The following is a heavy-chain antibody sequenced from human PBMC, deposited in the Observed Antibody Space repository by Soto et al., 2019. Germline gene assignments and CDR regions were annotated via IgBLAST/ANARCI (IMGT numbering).Heavy chain of an antibody. J-gene: IGHJ5*02. CDR3: ATGLTLPVRPSFDP. Sequence: EVQLVESGGGLIQPGGSLRLSCAASGFTVSGNYITWVRQAPGKGLEWVSVIFSGDNTYYSDSVKGRFTISRDNSKNTVYLQMNRLRGDDTAVYFWATGLTLPVRPSFDPWGQGTLLTVSS. D-gene: IGHD2-21*02. V-gene: IGHV3-53*01. CDR2: IFSGDNT. CDR1: GFTVSGNY.